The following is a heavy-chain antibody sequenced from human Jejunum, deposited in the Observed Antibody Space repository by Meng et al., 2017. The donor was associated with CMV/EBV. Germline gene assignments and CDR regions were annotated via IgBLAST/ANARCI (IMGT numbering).Heavy chain of an antibody. Sequence: PTCTVSDASISSYYWSWIRQPPGKGLEWIGYIYYSGTTNYNPSLKSRVTMSVDTSKSQFSLKLSSVSAADTAVYYCARGRSSNFDFWGQGTLVTVSS. CDR1: DASISSYY. D-gene: IGHD2-2*01. CDR2: IYYSGTT. V-gene: IGHV4-59*01. CDR3: ARGRSSNFDF. J-gene: IGHJ4*02.